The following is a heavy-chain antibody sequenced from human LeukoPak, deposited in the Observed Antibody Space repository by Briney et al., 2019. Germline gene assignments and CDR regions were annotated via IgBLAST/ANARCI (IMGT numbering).Heavy chain of an antibody. J-gene: IGHJ4*02. D-gene: IGHD3-22*01. Sequence: ASVKVSCKVSGYTLTELSMHWVRQAPGKGLEWMGGFDPEDGETIYAQKVQGRVTMTTDTSTSTAYMELRSLRSDDTAVYYCARDSYDSSGNYLDYWGQGTLVTVSS. CDR2: FDPEDGET. CDR1: GYTLTELS. V-gene: IGHV1-24*01. CDR3: ARDSYDSSGNYLDY.